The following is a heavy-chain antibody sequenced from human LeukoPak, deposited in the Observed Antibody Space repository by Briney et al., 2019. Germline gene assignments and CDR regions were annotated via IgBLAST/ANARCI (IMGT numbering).Heavy chain of an antibody. D-gene: IGHD3-3*01. CDR2: IYYSGST. Sequence: SETLSLTCTVSGGSISSYYWSWIRQPPGKGLEWIASIYYSGSTYYNPSLNSRVTISVDTSRNQISLKLSSVTAADTAVYFCARLWSGYRPPDYWGRGTLVTVSS. CDR3: ARLWSGYRPPDY. J-gene: IGHJ4*02. CDR1: GGSISSYY. V-gene: IGHV4-59*05.